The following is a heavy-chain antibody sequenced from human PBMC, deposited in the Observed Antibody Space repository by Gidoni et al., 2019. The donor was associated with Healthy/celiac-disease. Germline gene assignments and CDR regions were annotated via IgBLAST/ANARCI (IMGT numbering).Heavy chain of an antibody. V-gene: IGHV3-48*01. CDR2: ISSSSSTI. Sequence: EVQLVESGGGLVQPGGSLRLSCAASGFTFSSYSMNWVRQAPGTGLEWVSYISSSSSTIYYADSVKGRFTISRDNAKNSLDRQMNSLRAEDTAVYYCARGTHHDYSNYGWFDPWGQGTLVTVSS. CDR3: ARGTHHDYSNYGWFDP. CDR1: GFTFSSYS. D-gene: IGHD4-4*01. J-gene: IGHJ5*02.